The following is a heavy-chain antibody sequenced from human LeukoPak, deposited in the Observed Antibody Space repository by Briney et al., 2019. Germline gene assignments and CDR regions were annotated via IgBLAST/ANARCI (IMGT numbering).Heavy chain of an antibody. Sequence: GGSLRLSCAASGFTFSSYGMHWVRQAPGKGLEWVAVISYDGSNKYYADSVKGRFTISRDNSKNTLYLQMSSLRAEDTAVYYCAKDYLQWLVRGEYFQHWGQGTLVTVSS. V-gene: IGHV3-30*18. CDR3: AKDYLQWLVRGEYFQH. CDR2: ISYDGSNK. CDR1: GFTFSSYG. J-gene: IGHJ1*01. D-gene: IGHD6-19*01.